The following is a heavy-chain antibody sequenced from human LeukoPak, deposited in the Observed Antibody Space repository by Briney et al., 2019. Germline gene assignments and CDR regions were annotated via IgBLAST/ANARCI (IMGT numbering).Heavy chain of an antibody. CDR2: ITTSGSTK. D-gene: IGHD2-15*01. J-gene: IGHJ4*02. CDR1: GFDFSGHE. CDR3: ARAQYCSGGSCSFDY. Sequence: GGSLRLSCAASGFDFSGHEMNRVLQAPGKGLEWVSHITTSGSTKYYADSVKGRFTISRDNAKKSLYLQMNSLRAEDTAVYYCARAQYCSGGSCSFDYWGQGTLVTVSS. V-gene: IGHV3-48*03.